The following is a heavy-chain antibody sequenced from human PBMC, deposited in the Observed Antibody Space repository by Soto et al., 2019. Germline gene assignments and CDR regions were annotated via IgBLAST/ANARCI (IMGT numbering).Heavy chain of an antibody. D-gene: IGHD3-3*01. V-gene: IGHV1-2*02. J-gene: IGHJ3*02. CDR3: ARGGGVGVAGSAAFDM. CDR1: GYPVTAYY. Sequence: QLHLVQSGAVVKKPGASVTVSCSASGYPVTAYYMHWVRQAPGRGLEWMGGINPAPGAAKYTQTFQGRVTMTRDTSTSTVFMELSGLKSEDTAVFYCARGGGVGVAGSAAFDMWGQGTVVTVSS. CDR2: INPAPGAA.